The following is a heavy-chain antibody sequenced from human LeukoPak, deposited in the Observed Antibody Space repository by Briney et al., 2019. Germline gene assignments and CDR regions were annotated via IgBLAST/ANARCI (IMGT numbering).Heavy chain of an antibody. Sequence: GGSLRLSCAASGFTFNGYAMNWVRQAPGKGLEWVSAISDSGDNTYYADSVRGRFTISRDNSMNTLYLQMNTLRAEDTAVYYCATFLAIVTARDSLYFQHWGQGTLVTVSS. CDR3: ATFLAIVTARDSLYFQH. V-gene: IGHV3-23*01. CDR2: ISDSGDNT. D-gene: IGHD3-3*02. CDR1: GFTFNGYA. J-gene: IGHJ1*01.